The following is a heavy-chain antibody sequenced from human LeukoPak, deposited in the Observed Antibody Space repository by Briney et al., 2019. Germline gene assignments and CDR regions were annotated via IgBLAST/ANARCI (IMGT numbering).Heavy chain of an antibody. Sequence: SETLSLTCTVSGGSISSSSYYWGWIRQPPGKGLEWIGSIYYSGSTYYNPSLKSRVTISVDTSKNQFSLKLSSVTAADTAVYYCARTRGSYPYYFDYWGQGTLVTVSS. V-gene: IGHV4-39*07. CDR2: IYYSGST. D-gene: IGHD3-16*02. CDR1: GGSISSSSYY. CDR3: ARTRGSYPYYFDY. J-gene: IGHJ4*02.